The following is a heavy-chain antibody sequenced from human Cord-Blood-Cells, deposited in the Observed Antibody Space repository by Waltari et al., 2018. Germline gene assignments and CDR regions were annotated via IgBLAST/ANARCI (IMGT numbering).Heavy chain of an antibody. V-gene: IGHV4-34*01. CDR2: INHSGST. CDR3: ARGKYDILTGYYLDY. D-gene: IGHD3-9*01. CDR1: GGSFSGYY. Sequence: QVQLQQWGAGLLKPSETLSLTCAVYGGSFSGYYWSWIRQPPGKGLEWIGEINHSGSTNANPSLKSRVTISVDTSKNQFSLKLSSVTAADTAVYYCARGKYDILTGYYLDYWGQGTLVTVSS. J-gene: IGHJ4*02.